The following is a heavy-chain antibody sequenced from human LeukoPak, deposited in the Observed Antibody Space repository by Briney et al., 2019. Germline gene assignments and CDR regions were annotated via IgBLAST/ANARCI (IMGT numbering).Heavy chain of an antibody. CDR3: ARDRATYYYDSSGYYLHSNGFGP. Sequence: SETLSLTCTVSGGSISSGSYYWSWIRQPAGKGLEWIGRIYTSGSTNYNPSLKSRVTISVDTSKNQFSLKLSSVTAADTAVYYCARDRATYYYDSSGYYLHSNGFGPWGQGTLVTVSS. J-gene: IGHJ5*02. D-gene: IGHD3-22*01. V-gene: IGHV4-61*02. CDR2: IYTSGST. CDR1: GGSISSGSYY.